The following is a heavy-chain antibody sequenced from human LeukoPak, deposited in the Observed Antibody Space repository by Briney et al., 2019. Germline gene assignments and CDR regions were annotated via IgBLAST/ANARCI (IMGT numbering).Heavy chain of an antibody. D-gene: IGHD6-13*01. Sequence: SETLSLTCTVSGGSISIRNYYWDWMRQPPGKGLEWIASINYSGSTYYNPSLRSRVTTSVDTSKNQFSLKVGSVTAADTAVYYCASYMVAAGTKYYFDHWGQGTLVTVSS. V-gene: IGHV4-39*01. J-gene: IGHJ4*02. CDR1: GGSISIRNYY. CDR2: INYSGST. CDR3: ASYMVAAGTKYYFDH.